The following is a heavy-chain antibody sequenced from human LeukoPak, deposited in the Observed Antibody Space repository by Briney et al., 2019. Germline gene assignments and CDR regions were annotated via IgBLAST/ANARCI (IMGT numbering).Heavy chain of an antibody. D-gene: IGHD3-16*01. CDR2: ISYDGSTT. CDR3: ARVIRHFDY. Sequence: PGGSLRLSCAASGFTFSSYWMHWVRQAPGKGLVWVSRISYDGSTTNYADSVKGRFTISRDNAKNTLYLQMNSLRAEDMAVYYCARVIRHFDYWGQGTPVTVSS. V-gene: IGHV3-74*01. CDR1: GFTFSSYW. J-gene: IGHJ4*02.